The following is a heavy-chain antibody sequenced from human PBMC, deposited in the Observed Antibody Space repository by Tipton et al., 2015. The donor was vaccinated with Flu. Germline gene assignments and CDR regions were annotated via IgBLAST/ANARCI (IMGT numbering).Heavy chain of an antibody. D-gene: IGHD6-19*01. CDR3: VRCEYSSGWCDAIDV. V-gene: IGHV3-30*03. Sequence: SLRLSCPTSGSYVMHWVRQAPGKGREWGAAISQDGNSSCYGDSVKGRFTSSRDNSKDLVHLQRNSLRGEGTAVYYCVRCEYSSGWCDAIDVWDQGTMVTVSS. CDR1: GSYV. CDR2: ISQDGNSS. J-gene: IGHJ3*01.